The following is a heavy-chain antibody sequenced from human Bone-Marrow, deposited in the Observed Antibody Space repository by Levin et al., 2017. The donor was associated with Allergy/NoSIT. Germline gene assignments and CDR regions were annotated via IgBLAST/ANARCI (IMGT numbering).Heavy chain of an antibody. J-gene: IGHJ4*02. CDR3: ARNIPVTDLGF. CDR2: IYSGGAT. V-gene: IGHV3-NL1*01. CDR1: GFTFSNYA. Sequence: GESLKISCAASGFTFSNYAMHWVRQAPGKGLEWVALIYSGGATYYADSVKGRFTISRDKSKNTLYLQMNSLRTEDTAVYHCARNIPVTDLGFWGRGTLVTVSS. D-gene: IGHD1-14*01.